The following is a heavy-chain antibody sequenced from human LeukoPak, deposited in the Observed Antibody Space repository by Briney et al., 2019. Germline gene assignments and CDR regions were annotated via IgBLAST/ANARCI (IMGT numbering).Heavy chain of an antibody. Sequence: GGSLRLSCAASGFTFSSYAMSWVRQAPGKGPEWVSAISGSGGSTYYADSVKGRFTISRDNSKNTLYLQMNSLRAEDTAVYYCAKDLVPYYYYGMDVWGKGTTVTVSS. CDR2: ISGSGGST. CDR1: GFTFSSYA. CDR3: AKDLVPYYYYGMDV. V-gene: IGHV3-23*01. J-gene: IGHJ6*04.